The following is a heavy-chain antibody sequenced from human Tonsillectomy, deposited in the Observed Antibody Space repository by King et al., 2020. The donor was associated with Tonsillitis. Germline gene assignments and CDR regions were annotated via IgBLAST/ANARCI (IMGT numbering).Heavy chain of an antibody. D-gene: IGHD2-15*01. V-gene: IGHV4-34*01. CDR1: GGSFSGYY. J-gene: IGHJ5*02. CDR3: ARGRVERGEGSGGSGDRGQNWVDH. CDR2: INHSGST. Sequence: VQLQQWGAELLKPSETLSLTCAVYGGSFSGYYWSWIRQPPGKGLEWIGEINHSGSTNYNPSLKSRVTISVDTSKNQFSLKLSSVTAADTAVYYCARGRVERGEGSGGSGDRGQNWVDHWGKGTLVTVSA.